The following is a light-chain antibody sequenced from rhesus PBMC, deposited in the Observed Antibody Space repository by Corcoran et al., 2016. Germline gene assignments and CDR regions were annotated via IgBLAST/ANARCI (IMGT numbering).Light chain of an antibody. V-gene: IGKV1-59*02. J-gene: IGKJ2*01. CDR1: QSIGSN. CDR2: AAS. CDR3: PKSDSAPYS. Sequence: AIQMTQSPSSLSASFGDTVTVTCRASQSIGSNLAWYQQKPGKVPKLLIYAASTWQSEVPSRFSGSGSGTDFTLTINSLQPEDVATYYCPKSDSAPYSFGQGTRVEIK.